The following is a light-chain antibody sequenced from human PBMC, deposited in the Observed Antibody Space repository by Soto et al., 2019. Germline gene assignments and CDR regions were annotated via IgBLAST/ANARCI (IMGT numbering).Light chain of an antibody. CDR1: QSFSNY. CDR3: QQYNSYSVT. J-gene: IGKJ1*01. Sequence: DIHMTLYPNSVSASVGDRITITCRTSQSFSNYLTWYQHKKGKAPKLLIYSATVLQSGVPSRFSGSGYGTEFNLTISSLQTDDFATYYCQQYNSYSVTFGQGTKVDIK. CDR2: SAT. V-gene: IGKV1-5*01.